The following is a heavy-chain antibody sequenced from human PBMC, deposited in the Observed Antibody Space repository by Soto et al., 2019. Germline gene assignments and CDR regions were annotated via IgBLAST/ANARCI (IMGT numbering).Heavy chain of an antibody. CDR1: GGSISSGYC. Sequence: PSETLSLTCTVSGGSISSGYCWSWLRQPPGKGLEWIGYVYQGGGTSYNPSLKSRVNISVDRSKNQFSLNLSSVTAADTAIYYCARDSGLHQGWFHPWGQGIQVTVSS. D-gene: IGHD5-12*01. CDR2: VYQGGGT. CDR3: ARDSGLHQGWFHP. V-gene: IGHV4-30-2*01. J-gene: IGHJ5*02.